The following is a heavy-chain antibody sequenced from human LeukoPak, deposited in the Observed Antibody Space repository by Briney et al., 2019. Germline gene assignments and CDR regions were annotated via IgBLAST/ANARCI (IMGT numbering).Heavy chain of an antibody. CDR1: GYSFTNYW. D-gene: IGHD4-17*01. CDR2: IHSADSNT. J-gene: IGHJ4*02. Sequence: PGESLKISCKDSGYSFTNYWIDWVRQMPGKGLEWMGIIHSADSNTKYSPSFQGQVTISADKSISTAYLQWSGLKASDTAMYYCAGARHGDYRWDYWGQGTLVTVSS. V-gene: IGHV5-51*01. CDR3: AGARHGDYRWDY.